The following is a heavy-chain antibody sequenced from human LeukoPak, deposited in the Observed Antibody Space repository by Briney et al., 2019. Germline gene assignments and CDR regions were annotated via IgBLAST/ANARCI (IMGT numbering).Heavy chain of an antibody. V-gene: IGHV3-30*04. CDR2: ISYDGSNK. CDR1: GFTFSSYA. CDR3: AVSSYRTGGYYYYYGMDV. J-gene: IGHJ6*04. Sequence: PGGSLRLSCAASGFTFSSYAMHWVRQAPGKGLEWVAVISYDGSNKYYADSVKGRFTISRDYSKNTLYLQMNSLRAEDTAVYYCAVSSYRTGGYYYYYGMDVWGKGTTVTVSS. D-gene: IGHD6-6*01.